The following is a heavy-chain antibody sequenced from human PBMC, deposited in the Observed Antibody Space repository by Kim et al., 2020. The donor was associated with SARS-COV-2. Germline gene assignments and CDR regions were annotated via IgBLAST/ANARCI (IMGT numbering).Heavy chain of an antibody. Sequence: GGSLRLSCAASGFTFSGSAMHWVRQASGKGLEWVGRIRSRANGYATSYAASLRGRFTISRDDSKNTAYLQMNSLKTEDTAVYYCTRRYYFDSSTYNGDYWGQGTLVTVSS. CDR2: IRSRANGYAT. CDR3: TRRYYFDSSTYNGDY. J-gene: IGHJ4*02. CDR1: GFTFSGSA. D-gene: IGHD3-22*01. V-gene: IGHV3-73*01.